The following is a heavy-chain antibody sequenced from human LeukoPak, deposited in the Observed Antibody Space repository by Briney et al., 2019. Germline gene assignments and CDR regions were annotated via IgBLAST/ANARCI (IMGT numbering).Heavy chain of an antibody. V-gene: IGHV3-23*01. J-gene: IGHJ4*02. D-gene: IGHD3-10*01. CDR2: ITGSGGST. CDR1: GFTFSSYA. CDR3: AKGGVLYYYGSGSHSDY. Sequence: PGGSLRLSCAASGFTFSSYAMSWVRQAPGKGLEWVSAITGSGGSTYYADSVKGRFIISRDNSKNTLYLQMNSLRAEDTAVYYCAKGGVLYYYGSGSHSDYWGQGTLVTVSS.